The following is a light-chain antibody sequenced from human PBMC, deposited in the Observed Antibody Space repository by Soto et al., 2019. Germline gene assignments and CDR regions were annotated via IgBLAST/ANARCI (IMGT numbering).Light chain of an antibody. V-gene: IGKV1-8*01. CDR3: QQYYSYPGT. J-gene: IGKJ3*01. CDR2: AAS. Sequence: AIRMTQSPSSLSASTGDRVTITCRASQGISSYLASYQQKPGKAPKLLIYAASTLQSGVPSRFSGSGSGTDFTLTISCLQSEDFATYYCQQYYSYPGTFGPGTKVDIK. CDR1: QGISSY.